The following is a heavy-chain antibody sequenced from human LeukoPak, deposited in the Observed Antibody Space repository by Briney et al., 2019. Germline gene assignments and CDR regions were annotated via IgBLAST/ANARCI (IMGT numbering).Heavy chain of an antibody. Sequence: ASVKVSCKASGYTFTSYGISWVRQAPGQGLEWMGCISAYNGNTNYAQKLQGRVTMTTDTSTSTVYMELRSLRSDDTAVYYCARRSSGYQRYFDYWGQGTLVTVSS. CDR2: ISAYNGNT. V-gene: IGHV1-18*01. J-gene: IGHJ4*02. CDR1: GYTFTSYG. CDR3: ARRSSGYQRYFDY. D-gene: IGHD3-22*01.